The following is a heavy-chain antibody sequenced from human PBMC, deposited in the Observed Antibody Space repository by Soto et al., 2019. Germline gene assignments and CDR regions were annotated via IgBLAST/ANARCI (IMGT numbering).Heavy chain of an antibody. V-gene: IGHV1-2*02. D-gene: IGHD5-12*01. J-gene: IGHJ6*02. CDR1: GYTCTGYY. CDR3: ETWGGYSGYDSSYYYYYGMDV. CDR2: INPNSGGT. Sequence: ASVKVSCKASGYTCTGYYMHWVRQAPGQGLEWMGWINPNSGGTNYAQKLQGRVTLTRVTSISTAYLELRRLRSDGTDVYYCETWGGYSGYDSSYYYYYGMDVWGQGTTVTVSS.